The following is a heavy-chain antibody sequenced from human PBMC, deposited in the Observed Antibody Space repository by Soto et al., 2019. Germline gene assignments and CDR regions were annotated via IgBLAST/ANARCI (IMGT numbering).Heavy chain of an antibody. CDR2: IYYTWNT. CDR3: ATGSRFHP. D-gene: IGHD1-26*01. J-gene: IGHJ5*02. Sequence: SETLSLTCTVSGASITTAYYWTWVRQHPVKGLEWIGHIYYTWNTYYNPSLKSRLNISLEASNNQFSLQLESVTAADTAIYYCATGSRFHPWGQGIMLTV. V-gene: IGHV4-31*02. CDR1: GASITTAYY.